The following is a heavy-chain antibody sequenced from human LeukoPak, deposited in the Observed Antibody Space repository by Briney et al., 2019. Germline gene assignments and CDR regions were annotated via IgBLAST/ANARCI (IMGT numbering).Heavy chain of an antibody. V-gene: IGHV1-18*01. CDR1: GYTFTSYG. CDR3: ASGTPLILDY. Sequence: ASVKVSRKASGYTFTSYGISWVRQAPGQGLEWMGWISAYNGNKNYAQNLSGSVTMTTDTSTSTAYMELRSLRSDDTAVYYCASGTPLILDYWGQGTLVTVSS. J-gene: IGHJ4*02. D-gene: IGHD3-22*01. CDR2: ISAYNGNK.